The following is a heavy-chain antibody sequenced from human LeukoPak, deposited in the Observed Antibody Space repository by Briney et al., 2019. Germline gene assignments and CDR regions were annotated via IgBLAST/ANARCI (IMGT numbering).Heavy chain of an antibody. CDR3: ARHGKGGDYRGSFDY. V-gene: IGHV4-59*01. CDR2: FYYSGST. CDR1: GGSISSYY. J-gene: IGHJ4*02. Sequence: SETLSLTCAVYGGSISSYYWSWIRQPPGKGLEWVGYFYYSGSTNYNPSLKSRVTISVDTSKNQFSLTLSSVTAADTAVYYCARHGKGGDYRGSFDYWGQGTLVTVSS. D-gene: IGHD2-21*02.